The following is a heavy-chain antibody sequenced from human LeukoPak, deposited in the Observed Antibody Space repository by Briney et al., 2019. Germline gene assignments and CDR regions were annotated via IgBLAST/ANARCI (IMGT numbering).Heavy chain of an antibody. D-gene: IGHD5-24*01. V-gene: IGHV4-59*01. CDR2: IYYSGST. CDR3: ARGSDLEMATITDYYYMDV. Sequence: SETLSLTCTVSGGSMSSYYWSWIRQPPGKGLEWIGYIYYSGSTNYNPSLKSRVTISVDTSKNQFSLKLSSVTAADTAVYYCARGSDLEMATITDYYYMDVWGKGTTVTVSS. CDR1: GGSMSSYY. J-gene: IGHJ6*03.